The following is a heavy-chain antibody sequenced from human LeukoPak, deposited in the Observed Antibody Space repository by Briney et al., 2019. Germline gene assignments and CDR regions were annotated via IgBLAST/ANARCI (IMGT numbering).Heavy chain of an antibody. D-gene: IGHD2-15*01. CDR3: ARVLVVAARHYYYGMDV. CDR2: IYYSGST. CDR1: GGSISSSSYY. V-gene: IGHV4-39*01. Sequence: PSETLSLTCTVSGGSISSSSYYWGWIRQPPGKGLEWIGSIYYSGSTYYNPSLKSRVTISVDTSKNQFSLKLSSVTAADTAVYYCARVLVVAARHYYYGMDVWGQGTTVTVSS. J-gene: IGHJ6*02.